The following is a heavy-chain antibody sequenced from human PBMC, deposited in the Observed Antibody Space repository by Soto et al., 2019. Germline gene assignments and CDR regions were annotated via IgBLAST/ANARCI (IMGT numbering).Heavy chain of an antibody. D-gene: IGHD1-26*01. CDR1: GGSVSSGDYY. CDR2: IYYSGNT. CDR3: ARGVGSSPPRY. V-gene: IGHV4-61*08. J-gene: IGHJ4*02. Sequence: PSETLSLTCTVSGGSVSSGDYYWSWIRQPPGKGLEWIGYIYYSGNTNYNPSLKSRVIISVDTSKNQISLKLTSATAADTAVYYCARGVGSSPPRYWGRGTLVTVSS.